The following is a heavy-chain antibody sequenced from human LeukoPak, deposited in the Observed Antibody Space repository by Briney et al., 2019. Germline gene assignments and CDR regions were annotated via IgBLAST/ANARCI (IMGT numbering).Heavy chain of an antibody. D-gene: IGHD3-9*01. Sequence: GGSLRLSCAASGFTFSSYEMNWVRQAPGKGLEWVSYISSSGSTIYYADSVKGRFTISRDNSKNTLYLQMNSLRAEDTAVYYCAKDQRYFDWLRDWFDPWGQGTLVTVSS. CDR3: AKDQRYFDWLRDWFDP. J-gene: IGHJ5*02. CDR2: ISSSGSTI. V-gene: IGHV3-48*03. CDR1: GFTFSSYE.